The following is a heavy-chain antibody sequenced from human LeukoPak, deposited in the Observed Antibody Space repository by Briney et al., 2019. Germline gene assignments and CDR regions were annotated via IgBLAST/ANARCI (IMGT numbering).Heavy chain of an antibody. CDR2: ISSSSITI. J-gene: IGHJ3*02. CDR3: ARRHYYGTGIGDFDI. CDR1: GFSFSSYS. V-gene: IGHV3-48*02. D-gene: IGHD3-10*01. Sequence: PPGGSLRLSCAASGFSFSSYSMNWVRQAPGKGLEWVSYISSSSITIYYADSVKGRFTISRDNAKSSLFLQMNSLRDEDTAVYYCARRHYYGTGIGDFDIWGQGTLVTVSS.